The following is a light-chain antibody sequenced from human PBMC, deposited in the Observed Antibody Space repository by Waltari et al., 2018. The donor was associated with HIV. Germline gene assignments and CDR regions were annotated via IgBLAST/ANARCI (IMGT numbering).Light chain of an antibody. V-gene: IGKV3-11*01. J-gene: IGKJ4*01. CDR2: DAS. CDR3: QQRRNWPPLT. Sequence: EIVLTQSPATLSLSPGERATLSCRASQRVSSYLAWYHQKPGQPPRLLIYDASNRATGIPARFSGSGSGTDFTLTISSLEPEDFAVYYCQQRRNWPPLTFGGGTKVEIK. CDR1: QRVSSY.